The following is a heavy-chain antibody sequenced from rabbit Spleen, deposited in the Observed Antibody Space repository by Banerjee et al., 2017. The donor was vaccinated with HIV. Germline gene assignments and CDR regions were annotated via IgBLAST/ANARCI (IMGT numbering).Heavy chain of an antibody. D-gene: IGHD4-1*01. CDR3: AREGPITTFAFDL. CDR2: IGAGSSGST. J-gene: IGHJ4*01. Sequence: QSLEESGGDLVKPGASLTLTCTASGFSFSYSDYMCWVRQPPGKGPEWIACIGAGSSGSTYFASWAKGRFTISKTSSTTVTLQLTSLTAADTATYFCAREGPITTFAFDLWGPGTLVTVS. V-gene: IGHV1S40*01. CDR1: GFSFSYSDY.